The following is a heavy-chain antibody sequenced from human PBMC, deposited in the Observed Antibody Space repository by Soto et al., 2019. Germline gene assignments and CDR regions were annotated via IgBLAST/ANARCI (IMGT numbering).Heavy chain of an antibody. CDR2: FSGRGGST. D-gene: IGHD1-7*01. Sequence: GGSLRLSCAASGFSLSSNAMSWVRQAPGKGPEWVSTFSGRGGSTSYADSVKGRFTIFRDTSRNTLYLQMNSLRADDTAVYYCAKVRDWNYYGLYFFDSWGQGTLVTVSS. CDR3: AKVRDWNYYGLYFFDS. CDR1: GFSLSSNA. V-gene: IGHV3-23*01. J-gene: IGHJ4*02.